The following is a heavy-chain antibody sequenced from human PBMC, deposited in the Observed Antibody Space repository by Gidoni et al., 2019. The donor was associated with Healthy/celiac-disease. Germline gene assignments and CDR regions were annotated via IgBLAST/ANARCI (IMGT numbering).Heavy chain of an antibody. CDR2: INHSGST. CDR1: GGSYSGYY. J-gene: IGHJ6*02. CDR3: ARDRRAYYWSSTSCYNYYYDMDV. V-gene: IGHV4-34*01. Sequence: QVQLQQWGAGLLKPSETLSLTCAVYGGSYSGYYWRRSRQPPGKGLEWIGEINHSGSTNYNPSLESRVTISVDTSKTQCSLELSSVTAADTAVYYCARDRRAYYWSSTSCYNYYYDMDVWGQGTTVTVSS. D-gene: IGHD2-2*02.